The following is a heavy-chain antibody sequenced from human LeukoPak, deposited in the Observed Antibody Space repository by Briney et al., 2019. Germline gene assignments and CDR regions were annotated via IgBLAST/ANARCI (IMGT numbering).Heavy chain of an antibody. J-gene: IGHJ4*02. D-gene: IGHD4-23*01. Sequence: GTSLRLSCTTSGLTFTSHGFHWLRQVVGKRLEWVAFVRNDASDTYHANSVKGRFSVSGDDSKNTLYLQMNSLRPEDTAIYYCARDRGKDYFDSWGRGTQVTVSS. CDR2: VRNDASDT. CDR1: GLTFTSHG. CDR3: ARDRGKDYFDS. V-gene: IGHV3-33*01.